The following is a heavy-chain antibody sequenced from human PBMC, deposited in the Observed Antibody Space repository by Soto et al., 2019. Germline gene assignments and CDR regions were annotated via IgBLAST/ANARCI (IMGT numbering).Heavy chain of an antibody. CDR2: INHSGST. CDR3: ARDGTLRSRYTIDY. D-gene: IGHD6-13*01. Sequence: SETLSLTCAVYGGSFSGYYWSWIRRPPGKGLEWIGEINHSGSTNYNPSLKSRVTISVDTSKNQFSLKLSSVTAADTAVYYCARDGTLRSRYTIDYWGQGTLVTVSS. V-gene: IGHV4-34*01. J-gene: IGHJ4*02. CDR1: GGSFSGYY.